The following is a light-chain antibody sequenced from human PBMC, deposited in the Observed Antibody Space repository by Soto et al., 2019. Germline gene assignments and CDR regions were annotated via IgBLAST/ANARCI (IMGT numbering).Light chain of an antibody. V-gene: IGKV1-9*01. CDR3: QQYDNLIT. CDR1: QDISTY. J-gene: IGKJ5*01. CDR2: AAS. Sequence: TQTPTSLSASVGGRGTIGFRASQDISTYLAWYQQKPEKAPNFLIYAASTLQSGVPSRFSGSGSGTDFTLTISSLQPEDIATYYCQQYDNLITFGQGTRLEI.